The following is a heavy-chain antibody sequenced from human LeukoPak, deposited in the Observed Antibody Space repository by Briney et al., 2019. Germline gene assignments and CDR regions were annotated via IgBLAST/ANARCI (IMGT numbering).Heavy chain of an antibody. D-gene: IGHD2/OR15-2a*01. Sequence: PSETLSLTCTVSGGSISSYYWSWIWQPPGEGLEWIAYISDIGSINYNPSLKSRVTISLDTSKNQFSLKLSSVTAADTAVYYCAGHHPRNTVDFWGQGTLVTVSS. CDR3: AGHHPRNTVDF. V-gene: IGHV4-59*08. J-gene: IGHJ4*02. CDR1: GGSISSYY. CDR2: ISDIGSI.